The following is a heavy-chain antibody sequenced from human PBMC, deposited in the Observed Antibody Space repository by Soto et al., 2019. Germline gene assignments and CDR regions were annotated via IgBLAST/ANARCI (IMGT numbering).Heavy chain of an antibody. J-gene: IGHJ4*02. D-gene: IGHD6-19*01. CDR1: GGTFSSYA. CDR2: IIPIFGTA. Sequence: QVQLVQSGAEVKKPGSSVKVSCKASGGTFSSYAISWVRQAPGQGLEWMGGIIPIFGTANYAQKFQGRVTIXXDXSXTTAYMELSSLRSEDTAVYYCARASRAGSSGWYGDYWGQGTLVTVSS. V-gene: IGHV1-69*12. CDR3: ARASRAGSSGWYGDY.